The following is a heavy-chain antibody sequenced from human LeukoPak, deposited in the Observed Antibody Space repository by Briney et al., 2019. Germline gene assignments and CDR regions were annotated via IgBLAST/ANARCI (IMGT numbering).Heavy chain of an antibody. Sequence: SETLSLTCFVSGGSISNGNWCTWVRQPPGKGLEWIGEIYHTGTTNYNASLESRVTISIDESTNRFSLNLWSVTAADTAVYYCATRSPLVDAILWGQGTLVTVSS. V-gene: IGHV4/OR15-8*02. D-gene: IGHD5-12*01. J-gene: IGHJ4*02. CDR2: IYHTGTT. CDR1: GGSISNGNW. CDR3: ATRSPLVDAIL.